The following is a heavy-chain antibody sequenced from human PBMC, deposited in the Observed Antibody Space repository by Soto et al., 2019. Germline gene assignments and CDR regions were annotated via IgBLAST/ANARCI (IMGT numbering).Heavy chain of an antibody. V-gene: IGHV4-59*06. D-gene: IGHD3-16*02. CDR1: GGSISSY. CDR3: ARGVIH. CDR2: IYYSGST. J-gene: IGHJ4*02. Sequence: SETLSLTCTVSGGSISSYWSWIRQPPGRGLEWIGYIYYSGSTSYNPSLKSRLTISVDTSKNQFSLKLSSVTAADTAVYYCARGVIHWGQGTLVTVSS.